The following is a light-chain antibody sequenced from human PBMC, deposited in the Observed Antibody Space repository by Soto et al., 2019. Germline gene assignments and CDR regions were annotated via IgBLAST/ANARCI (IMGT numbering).Light chain of an antibody. Sequence: AIRMTQSPSSLSASTGDRVTITCLASQGISSYLAWYQQKLGKAPKLLIYAASTLQSGVPSRFSGSGSGTDFTLTISCLQSEDFATYYCQQYYSYPRTFGQGTKVDIK. CDR1: QGISSY. J-gene: IGKJ1*01. V-gene: IGKV1-8*01. CDR3: QQYYSYPRT. CDR2: AAS.